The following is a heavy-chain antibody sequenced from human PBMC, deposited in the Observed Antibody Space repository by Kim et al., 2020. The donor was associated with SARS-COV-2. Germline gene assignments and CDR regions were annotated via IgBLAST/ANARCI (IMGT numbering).Heavy chain of an antibody. J-gene: IGHJ4*02. D-gene: IGHD3-3*01. Sequence: GGSLRLSCAASGFTFSSYAMSWVRQAPGKGLEWVSAISGSGGSTYYADSVKGRFTISRDNSKNTLYLQMNSLRAEDTAVYYCAKPLVLRFLEWLPGDDQYYFDYWGQGTLVTVSS. V-gene: IGHV3-23*01. CDR3: AKPLVLRFLEWLPGDDQYYFDY. CDR2: ISGSGGST. CDR1: GFTFSSYA.